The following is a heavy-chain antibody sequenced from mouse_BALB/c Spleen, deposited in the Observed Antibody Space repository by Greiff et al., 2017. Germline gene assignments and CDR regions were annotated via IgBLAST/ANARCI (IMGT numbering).Heavy chain of an antibody. Sequence: EVKVVESGGGLVKPGGSLKLSCAASGFTFSSYAMSWVRQTPEKRLEWVASISSGGSTYYPDSVKGRFTISRDNARNILYLQMSSLRSEDTAMYYCARSYYDYDWGYFDYWGQGTTLTVSS. CDR1: GFTFSSYA. D-gene: IGHD2-4*01. V-gene: IGHV5-6-5*01. J-gene: IGHJ2*01. CDR2: ISSGGST. CDR3: ARSYYDYDWGYFDY.